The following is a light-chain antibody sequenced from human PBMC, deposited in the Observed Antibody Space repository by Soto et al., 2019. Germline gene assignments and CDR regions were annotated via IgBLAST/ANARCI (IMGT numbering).Light chain of an antibody. J-gene: IGLJ1*01. V-gene: IGLV2-11*01. CDR1: SSDVGGYDY. Sequence: QSALTQPRSVSGSPGQSVTISCTGTSSDVGGYDYVSWYQQHLGKAPKLMIYDVTKRPSGVPDRFSGSRSGNTASLTISGLQAEDDADYYCCSYAGTYTFYVFGTGTKLTVL. CDR3: CSYAGTYTFYV. CDR2: DVT.